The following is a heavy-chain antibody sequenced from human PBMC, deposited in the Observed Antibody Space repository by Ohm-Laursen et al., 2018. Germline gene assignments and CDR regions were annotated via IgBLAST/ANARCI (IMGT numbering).Heavy chain of an antibody. J-gene: IGHJ5*02. Sequence: PSDTLSLTCTVSDGSISNYYWSWIRQPAGKGLEWIGRINISGTNYNPSLKSRVTMSVDTSKNQFSPTLSSVTAADTAVYYCARQWCTNGVCYTAWFDPWGQGTLVTVSS. D-gene: IGHD2-8*01. V-gene: IGHV4-4*07. CDR3: ARQWCTNGVCYTAWFDP. CDR2: INISGT. CDR1: DGSISNYY.